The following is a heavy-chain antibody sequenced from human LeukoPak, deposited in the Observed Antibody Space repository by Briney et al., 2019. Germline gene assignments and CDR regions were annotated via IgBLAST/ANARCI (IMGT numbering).Heavy chain of an antibody. J-gene: IGHJ4*02. D-gene: IGHD3-10*01. CDR1: GDAISIYY. CDR3: ARDKAHSYGYYFAP. Sequence: SETLSLTCTVSGDAISIYYWNWIRQTPGKGLEWFGHIYSCTTDYNPSLKSRAIISVDTSKNQLSLRLTSVTAADTAVYYCARDKAHSYGYYFAPWGPGTKVLVCS. V-gene: IGHV4-59*01. CDR2: IYSCTT.